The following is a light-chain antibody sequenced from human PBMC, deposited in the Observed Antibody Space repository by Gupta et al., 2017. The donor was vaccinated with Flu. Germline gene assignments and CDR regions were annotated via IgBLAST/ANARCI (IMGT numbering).Light chain of an antibody. CDR3: QQHGSSPIT. J-gene: IGKJ4*01. Sequence: EIVLTQSPGTLSLSPGERATISCRASQSVSSSYLAWYQQKPGQAPRLLIYGASSRATGIPDRFSGSGSGTDFTLTISRLEPEDFAVYYCQQHGSSPITFGGGTKVEIK. CDR2: GAS. V-gene: IGKV3-20*01. CDR1: QSVSSSY.